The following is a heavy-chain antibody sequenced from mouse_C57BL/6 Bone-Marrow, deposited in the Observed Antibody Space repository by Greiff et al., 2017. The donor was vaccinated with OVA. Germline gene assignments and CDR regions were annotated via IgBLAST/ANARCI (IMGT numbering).Heavy chain of an antibody. Sequence: VQLQQSGPELVKPGASVKISCKASGYAFSSSWMNWVKQRPGKGLEWIGRIYPGDGDTNYNGKFKGKATLTADKSSSTAYMQLSSLTSEDSAVYFCARELYYGYDEAPYWYFDVWGTGTTVTVSS. CDR3: ARELYYGYDEAPYWYFDV. V-gene: IGHV1-82*01. CDR2: IYPGDGDT. CDR1: GYAFSSSW. J-gene: IGHJ1*03. D-gene: IGHD2-2*01.